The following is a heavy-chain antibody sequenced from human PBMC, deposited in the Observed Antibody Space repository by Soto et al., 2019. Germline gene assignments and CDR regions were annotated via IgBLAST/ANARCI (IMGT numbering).Heavy chain of an antibody. CDR3: AKVMSYGGNSGPRYYYYYYGMDV. D-gene: IGHD4-17*01. CDR1: GYTFTSYA. J-gene: IGHJ6*02. CDR2: INAGNGNT. Sequence: ASVAVSCKASGYTFTSYAMHWVRQAPGQRLEWMGWINAGNGNTKYSQKFQGRVTITRDTSASTAYMELSSLRSEDTAVYYCAKVMSYGGNSGPRYYYYYYGMDVWDQGTSVTVS. V-gene: IGHV1-3*01.